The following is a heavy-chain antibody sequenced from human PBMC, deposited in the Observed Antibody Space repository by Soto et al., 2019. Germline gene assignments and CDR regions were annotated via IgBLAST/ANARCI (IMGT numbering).Heavy chain of an antibody. Sequence: EVQLLESGGGLVQPGGSLRLSCAASGFTFSSYAMNWVRQAPGKGLEWVSGISYSGGSTYYADSVKGRFTISRDNSKNTLHLQMNSLRAEDTAVYYCAKDRARGYCPSTSCYGDYYYYMDVWGKGTTVTVSS. D-gene: IGHD2-2*01. V-gene: IGHV3-23*01. CDR1: GFTFSSYA. J-gene: IGHJ6*03. CDR3: AKDRARGYCPSTSCYGDYYYYMDV. CDR2: ISYSGGST.